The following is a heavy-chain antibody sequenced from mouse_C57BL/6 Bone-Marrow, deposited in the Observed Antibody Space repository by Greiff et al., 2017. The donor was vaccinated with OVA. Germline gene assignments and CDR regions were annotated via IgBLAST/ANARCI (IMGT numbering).Heavy chain of an antibody. J-gene: IGHJ4*01. V-gene: IGHV5-17*01. CDR1: GFTFSDYG. CDR2: ISSGSSTI. D-gene: IGHD2-5*01. CDR3: ARRGYSNYLYWAMDY. Sequence: EVKVVESGGGLVKPGGSLKLSCAASGFTFSDYGMHWVRQAPEKGLEWVAYISSGSSTIYYADTVKGRFTISSDNAKNPLFLQMTSLRSEDTAMYYCARRGYSNYLYWAMDYWGQGTSVTVSS.